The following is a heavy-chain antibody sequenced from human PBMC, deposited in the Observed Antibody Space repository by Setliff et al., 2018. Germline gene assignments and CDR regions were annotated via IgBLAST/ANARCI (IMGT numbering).Heavy chain of an antibody. V-gene: IGHV4-38-2*01. CDR2: VYHSGST. J-gene: IGHJ3*02. Sequence: PSETLSLTCAVSYYSISSGYYWGWIRQSPGKGLEWIGSVYHSGSTYYSPSLESRVTISVDMSKNHLSLKMTSVTAADTAVYYCARHIWGAYMLLPHDVFDIWGQGKVVTVSS. D-gene: IGHD2-15*01. CDR3: ARHIWGAYMLLPHDVFDI. CDR1: YYSISSGYY.